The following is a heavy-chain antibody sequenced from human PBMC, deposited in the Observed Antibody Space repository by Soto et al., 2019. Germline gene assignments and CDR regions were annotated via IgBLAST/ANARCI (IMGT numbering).Heavy chain of an antibody. CDR1: GFTFSSYA. J-gene: IGHJ6*03. Sequence: GGSLRLSCAASGFTFSSYAMSWVRQAPGKGLEWVSAISGSGGSTYYADSVKGRFTISRDNSKNTLYLQMNSLRAEDTAVYYCAKVSHLGVLSLWDYYYYMYVWGKGTTVPVS. V-gene: IGHV3-23*01. CDR3: AKVSHLGVLSLWDYYYYMYV. CDR2: ISGSGGST. D-gene: IGHD3-16*02.